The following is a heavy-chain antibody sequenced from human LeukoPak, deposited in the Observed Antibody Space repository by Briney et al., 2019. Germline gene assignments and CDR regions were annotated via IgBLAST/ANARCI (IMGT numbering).Heavy chain of an antibody. CDR3: AKESIRYFDWLPYYFDY. J-gene: IGHJ4*02. CDR2: ISGSGGST. D-gene: IGHD3-9*01. V-gene: IGHV3-23*01. CDR1: GFTFSSYA. Sequence: GGSLRLSCAASGFTFSSYAMSWVRQAPGKGLEWVSAISGSGGSTYYADSVKGRFTISRDNSKNTLYLQMNSLRAEDTAVYYCAKESIRYFDWLPYYFDYWGQGTLVTVSS.